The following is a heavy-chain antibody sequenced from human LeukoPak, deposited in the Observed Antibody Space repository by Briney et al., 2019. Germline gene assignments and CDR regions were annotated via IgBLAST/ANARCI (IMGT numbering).Heavy chain of an antibody. CDR2: IYYSGST. D-gene: IGHD3-10*01. CDR1: GGSISSGDYY. J-gene: IGHJ4*02. Sequence: SQTLSLTCTVSGGSISSGDYYWSWIRQPPGKGLEWIGYIYYSGSTYYNPSLKSRVTISVDTSKNQFSLKLTSVTAADTAVYYCARTPPGGVYFFDYWGQGTLITVSS. CDR3: ARTPPGGVYFFDY. V-gene: IGHV4-30-4*01.